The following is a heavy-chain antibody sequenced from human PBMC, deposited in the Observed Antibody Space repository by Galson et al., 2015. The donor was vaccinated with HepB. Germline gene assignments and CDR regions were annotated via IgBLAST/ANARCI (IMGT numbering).Heavy chain of an antibody. Sequence: SLRLSCAASGFTFSSYAMHWVRQAPGKGLEWVAVISYDGSNKYYADSVKGRFTISRDNSKNTLYLQMNSLRAEDTAVYYCARDPERTPNSSSWYWSDYYYYYGMDVWGQGTTVTVSS. D-gene: IGHD6-13*01. CDR3: ARDPERTPNSSSWYWSDYYYYYGMDV. J-gene: IGHJ6*02. CDR2: ISYDGSNK. V-gene: IGHV3-30-3*01. CDR1: GFTFSSYA.